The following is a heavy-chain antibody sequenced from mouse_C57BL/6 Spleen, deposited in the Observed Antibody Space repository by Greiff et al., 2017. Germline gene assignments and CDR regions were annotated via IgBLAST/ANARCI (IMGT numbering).Heavy chain of an antibody. CDR3: ARSGDYDGPIDYAVEY. CDR1: GYAFSSYW. CDR2: IYPGDGDT. Sequence: QVQLQQSGAELVKPGASVKISCKASGYAFSSYWMNWVKQRPGKGLEWIGQIYPGDGDTNYNGKFKGKATLTAAKASSTADMQLSSLTYEDSSVYFCARSGDYDGPIDYAVEYWGQGTSVTVST. D-gene: IGHD2-4*01. J-gene: IGHJ4*01. V-gene: IGHV1-80*01.